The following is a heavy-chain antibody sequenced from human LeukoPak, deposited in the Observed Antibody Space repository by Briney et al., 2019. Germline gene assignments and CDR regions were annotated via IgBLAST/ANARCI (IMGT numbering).Heavy chain of an antibody. CDR3: ARHDDYGRGFDI. CDR1: GVSISTYY. D-gene: IGHD4-17*01. V-gene: IGHV4-59*08. Sequence: SETLTLTCTVSGVSISTYYWSWVRQPPGKGLEWIGYIYYSGSTDYNPSLKSRVTMSVDTSKNQFSLKLSSVTAADTAVYYCARHDDYGRGFDIWGQGTMVTVSS. CDR2: IYYSGST. J-gene: IGHJ3*02.